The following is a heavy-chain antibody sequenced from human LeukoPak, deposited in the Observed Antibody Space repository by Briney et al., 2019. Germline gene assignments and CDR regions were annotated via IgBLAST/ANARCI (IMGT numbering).Heavy chain of an antibody. CDR3: TTHPIYSYGPPRSGYFDY. CDR1: GFTFSNAW. V-gene: IGHV3-15*01. D-gene: IGHD5-18*01. Sequence: PGGTLRLSCAASGFTFSNAWMSWVRQAPGKGLEWVGRIKSKTDGGTTDYAAPVKGRFTISRDDSKNTLYLQMNSLKTEDTAVYYCTTHPIYSYGPPRSGYFDYWGQGTLVTVSS. J-gene: IGHJ4*02. CDR2: IKSKTDGGTT.